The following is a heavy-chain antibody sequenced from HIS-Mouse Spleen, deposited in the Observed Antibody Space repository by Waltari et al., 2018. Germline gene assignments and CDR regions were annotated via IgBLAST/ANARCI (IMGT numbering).Heavy chain of an antibody. CDR1: GFTFSRYW. CDR2: IKQDGSEK. Sequence: VQLVESGGGVVQPGRSLRLSCAASGFTFSRYWMSWVRQAPGKGLEWVANIKQDGSEKYYVDSVKGRFTISRDNAKNSLYLQMNSLRAEDTAVYYCARDRIAALYWGQGTLVTVSS. V-gene: IGHV3-7*01. CDR3: ARDRIAALY. D-gene: IGHD6-13*01. J-gene: IGHJ4*02.